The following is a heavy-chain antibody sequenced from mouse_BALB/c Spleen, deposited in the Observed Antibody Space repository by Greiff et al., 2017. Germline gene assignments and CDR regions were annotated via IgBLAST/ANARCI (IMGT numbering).Heavy chain of an antibody. CDR3: ARLITKAMDY. D-gene: IGHD2-4*01. CDR1: GFTFSSFG. CDR2: ISSGSSTI. Sequence: EVKLVESGGGLVQPGGSRKLSCAASGFTFSSFGMHWVRQAPEKGLEWVAYISSGSSTIHYADTVKGRFTISRDNPKNTLFLQMTSLRSEDTAMYYCARLITKAMDYWGQGTSVTVSS. J-gene: IGHJ4*01. V-gene: IGHV5-17*02.